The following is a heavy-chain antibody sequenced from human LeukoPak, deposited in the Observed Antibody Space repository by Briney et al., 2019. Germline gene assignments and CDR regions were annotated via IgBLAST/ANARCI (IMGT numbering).Heavy chain of an antibody. V-gene: IGHV1-69*06. Sequence: GASVKVSCKASGGTFNDYAITWVRQAPGQGLEWMGRIIPIFGTANYAQKFQGRVTITADKSTSTAYMELSSLRSEDTAVYYCAREISLAGIAGVYNWFDPWGQGTLVTVSS. D-gene: IGHD6-13*01. J-gene: IGHJ5*02. CDR2: IIPIFGTA. CDR3: AREISLAGIAGVYNWFDP. CDR1: GGTFNDYA.